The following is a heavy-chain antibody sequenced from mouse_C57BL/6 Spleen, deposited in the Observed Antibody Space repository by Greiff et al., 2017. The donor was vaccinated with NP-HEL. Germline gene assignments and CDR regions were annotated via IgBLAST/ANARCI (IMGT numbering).Heavy chain of an antibody. CDR3: AREDGSSYYAMDY. CDR1: GFTFTDYY. J-gene: IGHJ4*01. CDR2: IRNKANGYTT. V-gene: IGHV7-3*01. D-gene: IGHD1-1*01. Sequence: EVQLVESGGGLVQPGGSLSLSCAASGFTFTDYYMSWVRQPPGKALEWLGFIRNKANGYTTEYSASVKGRFTISRDNSQSILYLQMNALRAEDSATYYCAREDGSSYYAMDYWGQGTSVTVSS.